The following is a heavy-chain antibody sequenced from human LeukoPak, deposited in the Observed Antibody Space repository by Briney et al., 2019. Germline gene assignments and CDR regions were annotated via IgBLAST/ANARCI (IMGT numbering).Heavy chain of an antibody. CDR1: GFTFSSYS. Sequence: GGSLRLSCAASGFTFSSYSMNWVRQAPGKGLEWVSSISSSSSYIYYADSVKGRFTISRDNAKNSLYLQMNSLIAEDTAVYYCAESGRLWGFDPWGQGTPVTVSS. CDR3: AESGRLWGFDP. J-gene: IGHJ5*02. V-gene: IGHV3-21*04. D-gene: IGHD1-26*01. CDR2: ISSSSSYI.